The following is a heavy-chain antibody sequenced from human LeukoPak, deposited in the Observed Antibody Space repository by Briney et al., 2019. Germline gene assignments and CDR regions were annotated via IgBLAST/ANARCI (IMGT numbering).Heavy chain of an antibody. CDR1: GGSFSGYY. V-gene: IGHV4-34*01. J-gene: IGHJ6*02. CDR3: ARGPYYYYYYGMDV. Sequence: SETLSLTCAVYGGSFSGYYWSWIRQPPGKGLEWIGEINHSGSTNYNPSLKSRVTISVDTSKNQFSLKLSSVTAADTAVYYCARGPYYYYYYGMDVWGQGTTDTVSS. CDR2: INHSGST.